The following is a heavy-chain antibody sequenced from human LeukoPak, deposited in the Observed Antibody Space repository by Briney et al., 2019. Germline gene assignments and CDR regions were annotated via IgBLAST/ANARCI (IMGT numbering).Heavy chain of an antibody. V-gene: IGHV4-61*01. CDR1: GGSFSSGNYY. J-gene: IGHJ4*02. CDR2: IYYSGST. CDR3: ARDPSGYFNY. Sequence: PSETLSLTCTVSGGSFSSGNYYWSWIRQPPGKGLDWIGYIYYSGSTNYNPSLKSRVTISVDTSKNQFSLRLSSVTAADTAVYYCARDPSGYFNYWGQGTLVTVSS. D-gene: IGHD3-22*01.